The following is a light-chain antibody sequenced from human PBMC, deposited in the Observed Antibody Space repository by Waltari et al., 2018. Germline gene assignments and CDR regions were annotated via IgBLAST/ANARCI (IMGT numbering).Light chain of an antibody. J-gene: IGLJ3*02. CDR3: QSYDSSLSGPWV. V-gene: IGLV1-40*01. CDR1: SSNIGAGYD. CDR2: GNS. Sequence: QSVLTQPPSVSGAPGQRVTISCTGSSSNIGAGYDVHWYQQLPGTAPKLLIYGNSHRPSGVPDRCSGAKSGTSASLAITGLQAEDEADYYCQSYDSSLSGPWVFGGGTKLTVL.